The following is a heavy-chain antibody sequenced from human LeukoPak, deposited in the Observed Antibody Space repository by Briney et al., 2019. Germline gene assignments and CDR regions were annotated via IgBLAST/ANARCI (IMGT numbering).Heavy chain of an antibody. CDR2: IGGSGGST. CDR1: GFTFSGYS. J-gene: IGHJ4*02. V-gene: IGHV3-23*01. D-gene: IGHD5-18*01. CDR3: AKGDTYFDY. Sequence: GGSLRLSCAASGFTFSGYSMNWVRQAPGKGLEWVSAIGGSGGSTYYADSVKGRFTISRDNSKNTLYLQMNSLRAEDTAVYYCAKGDTYFDYWGQGTLVTVSS.